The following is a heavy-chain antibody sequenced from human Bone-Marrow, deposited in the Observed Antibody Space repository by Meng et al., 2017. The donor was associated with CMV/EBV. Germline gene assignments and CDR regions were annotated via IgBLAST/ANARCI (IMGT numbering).Heavy chain of an antibody. V-gene: IGHV4-34*01. CDR1: GGSFSGYY. CDR3: ARASRYCSSTSCYRYYFDY. D-gene: IGHD2-2*01. Sequence: SETLSLTCAVYGGSFSGYYWSWIRQPPGKGLEWIGEINHSGSTNYNPSLKSRVTISVDTSKNQFSLKLSSVTAADTAVYYCARASRYCSSTSCYRYYFDYWGQGTLVTASS. J-gene: IGHJ4*02. CDR2: INHSGST.